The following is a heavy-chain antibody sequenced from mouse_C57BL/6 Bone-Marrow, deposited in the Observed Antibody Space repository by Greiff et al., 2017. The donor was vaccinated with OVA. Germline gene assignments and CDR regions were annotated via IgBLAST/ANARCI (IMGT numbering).Heavy chain of an antibody. CDR3: ARGGDYEDY. V-gene: IGHV1-50*01. CDR2: IDPSDSYT. D-gene: IGHD2-4*01. CDR1: GYTFTSYW. Sequence: VQLQQPGAELVKPGASVKLSCKASGYTFTSYWMQWVKQRPGQGLEWIGEIDPSDSYTNYNQKFKGKATLTVDTSSSTAYMQLSSLTSEDSAVYYCARGGDYEDYWGQGTTLTVSS. J-gene: IGHJ2*01.